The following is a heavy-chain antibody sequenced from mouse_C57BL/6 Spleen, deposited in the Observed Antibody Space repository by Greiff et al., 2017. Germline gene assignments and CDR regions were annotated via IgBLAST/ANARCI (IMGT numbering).Heavy chain of an antibody. D-gene: IGHD2-3*01. CDR3: AHLYCNAAWFAY. CDR1: GFSLSTSNMG. Sequence: QVTLKESGPGILQPSQTLSLTCSFSGFSLSTSNMGIGWIRPPSGKGLEWLAHIWWNDAKYYNPSLKSRLTISKGTSNNQVFLKITSWDTADTATYYCAHLYCNAAWFAYWGQGTLVTVSA. V-gene: IGHV8-5*01. CDR2: IWWNDAK. J-gene: IGHJ3*01.